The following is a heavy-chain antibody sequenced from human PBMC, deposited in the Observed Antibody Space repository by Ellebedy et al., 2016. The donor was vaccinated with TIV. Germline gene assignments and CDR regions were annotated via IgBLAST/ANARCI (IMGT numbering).Heavy chain of an antibody. D-gene: IGHD6-19*01. CDR1: GFTFSNYW. CDR3: ARDQWLGRAYYFDS. J-gene: IGHJ4*02. Sequence: GESLKISCAASGFTFSNYWMSWVRQAPGKGLEGVANIKQDGREGYYIDSVKGRFVISRDNAKNSLYLQMNSLSDDDTATYYCARDQWLGRAYYFDSWGQGTLVTVYS. CDR2: IKQDGREG. V-gene: IGHV3-7*01.